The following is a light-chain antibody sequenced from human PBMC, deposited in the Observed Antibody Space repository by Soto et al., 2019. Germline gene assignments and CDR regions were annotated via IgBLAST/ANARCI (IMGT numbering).Light chain of an antibody. Sequence: SVLTQPASVSGSPGQSIALSCPGTSSDVGSYNLVSWYQQYPGKAPKPLISWGGKRPSGISNPFSGSKSGNTASLTISGLQAEDEGDYYCCSFAHSNTYVFGTGTKVXVL. J-gene: IGLJ1*01. CDR1: SSDVGSYNL. V-gene: IGLV2-23*01. CDR3: CSFAHSNTYV. CDR2: WGG.